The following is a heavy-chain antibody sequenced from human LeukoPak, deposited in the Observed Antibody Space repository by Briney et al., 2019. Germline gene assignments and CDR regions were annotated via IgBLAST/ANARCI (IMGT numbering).Heavy chain of an antibody. CDR3: ARAGQGDFWSGLRYFDY. CDR1: GGSISRYY. V-gene: IGHV4-59*01. CDR2: IYYSGST. D-gene: IGHD3-3*01. J-gene: IGHJ4*02. Sequence: KPSETLSLTRTVSGGSISRYYWSWIRQPPGKGLEWIGYIYYSGSTNYNPSLKSRVTISVDTSKNHFSLKLSSVTAADTAVYYCARAGQGDFWSGLRYFDYWGQGTLVTVSS.